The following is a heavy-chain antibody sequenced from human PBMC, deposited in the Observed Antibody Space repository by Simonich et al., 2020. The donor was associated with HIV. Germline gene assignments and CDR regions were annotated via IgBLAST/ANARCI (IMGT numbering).Heavy chain of an antibody. CDR3: AKDRYSSSSGSFDY. Sequence: EVQLVESGGGLVQPGRSLRLSCAASGFPFDDYAMHGVRQAPWKGLEWVSGINWNSGSIGYADSVKGRFTISRDNAKNSLYLQMNSLRAEDMALYYCAKDRYSSSSGSFDYWGQGTLVTVSS. V-gene: IGHV3-9*03. CDR1: GFPFDDYA. CDR2: INWNSGSI. J-gene: IGHJ4*02. D-gene: IGHD6-6*01.